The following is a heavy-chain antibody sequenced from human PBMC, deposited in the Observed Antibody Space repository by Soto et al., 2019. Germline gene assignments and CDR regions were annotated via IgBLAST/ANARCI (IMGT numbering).Heavy chain of an antibody. J-gene: IGHJ4*02. V-gene: IGHV1-69*13. CDR1: GGTFGNSA. D-gene: IGHD3-16*01. Sequence: SVKVSCKASGGTFGNSAISWVRQDPGQGLGWMGGIIPVFGTVNYAQKFEGRVTITADESTSTVFMEMSRLTSEDTAVYYCAKVMAAAGYDSWGQGPLVTVSS. CDR2: IIPVFGTV. CDR3: AKVMAAAGYDS.